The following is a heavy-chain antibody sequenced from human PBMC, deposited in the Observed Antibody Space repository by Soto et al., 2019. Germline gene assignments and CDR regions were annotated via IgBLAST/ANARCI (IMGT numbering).Heavy chain of an antibody. J-gene: IGHJ5*02. V-gene: IGHV1-18*04. CDR3: ARGPRYCSSTSCFSGVTWFDP. D-gene: IGHD2-2*01. CDR1: GYTFTSYG. CDR2: ISSYNGNT. Sequence: ASVKVSCKASGYTFTSYGISWVRQAPGQGLEWMGWISSYNGNTNYAQKVQGRVTMTTDKSTSTTYMELRSLRSGDTAVYYCARGPRYCSSTSCFSGVTWFDPWGQGTLVTVSS.